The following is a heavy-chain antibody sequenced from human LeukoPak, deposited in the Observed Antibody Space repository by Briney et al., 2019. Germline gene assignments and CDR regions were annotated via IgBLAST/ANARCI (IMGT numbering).Heavy chain of an antibody. J-gene: IGHJ4*02. Sequence: SETLSLTCAVSGGSISSGGYSWSWIRQPPGKGLEWIGYIYHSGSTYYNPSLKSRVTISVDTSKNQFSLRLSSVTAADTAVYYCARHGYCSSTSCYVDYWGQGTLVTVSS. V-gene: IGHV4-30-2*01. D-gene: IGHD2-2*03. CDR1: GGSISSGGYS. CDR3: ARHGYCSSTSCYVDY. CDR2: IYHSGST.